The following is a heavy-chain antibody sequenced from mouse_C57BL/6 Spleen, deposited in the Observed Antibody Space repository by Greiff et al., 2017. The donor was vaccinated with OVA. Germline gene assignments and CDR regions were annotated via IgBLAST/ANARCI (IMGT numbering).Heavy chain of an antibody. D-gene: IGHD5-1-1*01. Sequence: VQVVESGPGLVAPSQSLSITCTVSGLSLTNYGVSWVRQPPGKGLEWLGVIWGDGSTNYHSALISRLYISKDNSKNQVFLKLNSLQTDDTATYYCAKDTRAMDYWGQGTSVTVSS. CDR1: GLSLTNYG. CDR3: AKDTRAMDY. J-gene: IGHJ4*01. V-gene: IGHV2-3*01. CDR2: IWGDGST.